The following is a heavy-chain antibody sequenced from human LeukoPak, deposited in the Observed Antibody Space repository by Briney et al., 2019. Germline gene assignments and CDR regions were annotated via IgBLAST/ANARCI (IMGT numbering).Heavy chain of an antibody. CDR1: GFTFSDYY. CDR3: ARAAGPHTAMVL. V-gene: IGHV3-11*06. J-gene: IGHJ4*02. Sequence: PGGSLRLSCAASGFTFSDYYMSWIRQAPGKGLEWVSYISSSSSYTNYADSVKGRFTISRDNAKNSLYLQVNSLRAEDTAVCYCARAAGPHTAMVLWGQGTLVTVSS. CDR2: ISSSSSYT. D-gene: IGHD5-18*01.